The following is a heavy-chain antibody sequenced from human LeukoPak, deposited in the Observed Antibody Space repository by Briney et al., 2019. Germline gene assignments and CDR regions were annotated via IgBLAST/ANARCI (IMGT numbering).Heavy chain of an antibody. CDR2: ISGSGGST. D-gene: IGHD1-26*01. CDR1: GFTFSTYA. CDR3: ARGALGGTYYPHFDY. V-gene: IGHV3-23*01. J-gene: IGHJ4*02. Sequence: GGSLRLSCAASGFTFSTYAMSWVRQAPGKGLEWVSAISGSGGSTYYADSVKGRFTISRDNAKSSLYPQMNSLRAEDTAVYYCARGALGGTYYPHFDYWGQGTLVTVSS.